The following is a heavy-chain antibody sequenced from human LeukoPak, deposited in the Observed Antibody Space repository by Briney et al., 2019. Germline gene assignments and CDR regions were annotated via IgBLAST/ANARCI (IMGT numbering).Heavy chain of an antibody. J-gene: IGHJ4*02. CDR3: ARDSAGNDY. V-gene: IGHV3-7*01. D-gene: IGHD6-13*01. CDR1: EFTFSTYW. Sequence: GGSLRLSCAASEFTFSTYWMSWVRQAPGKGLEWVANIKQDGSEKYYVDSVKGRFTISRDNAKNSLYLQMNSLRAEDTAMYYCARDSAGNDYWGQGTLVTVSS. CDR2: IKQDGSEK.